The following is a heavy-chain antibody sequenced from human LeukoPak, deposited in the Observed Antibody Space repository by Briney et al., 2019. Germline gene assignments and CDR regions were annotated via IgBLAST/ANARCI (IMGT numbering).Heavy chain of an antibody. CDR3: AKDPSSSGYFH. D-gene: IGHD3-22*01. CDR1: GFTFSSYA. J-gene: IGHJ4*02. Sequence: GSLRLSCAASGFTFSSYAMSWVRQAPGKGLEWVSAISGSGASTFYADSVKGRFTISRDNSKNTLYLQMNSLRAEDTAVYYCAKDPSSSGYFHWGQGTLVTVSS. CDR2: ISGSGAST. V-gene: IGHV3-23*01.